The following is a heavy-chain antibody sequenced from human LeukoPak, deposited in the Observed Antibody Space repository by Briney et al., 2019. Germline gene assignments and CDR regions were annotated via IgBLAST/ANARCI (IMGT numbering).Heavy chain of an antibody. CDR2: IKQDGSEK. D-gene: IGHD3-16*01. CDR3: ARDGLRLFAFDI. Sequence: GGSLRFSCAASGFTFNNYWMSWVRQAPGKGLEWVANIKQDGSEKYYVDSVKGRFTISRDNAKNSLYLQMNSLRAEDTAVFYCARDGLRLFAFDIWGQGTMVTVSS. J-gene: IGHJ3*02. CDR1: GFTFNNYW. V-gene: IGHV3-7*01.